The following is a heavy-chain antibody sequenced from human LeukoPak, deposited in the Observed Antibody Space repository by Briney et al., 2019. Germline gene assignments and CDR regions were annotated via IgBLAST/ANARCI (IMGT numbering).Heavy chain of an antibody. CDR1: GFTFSSYW. J-gene: IGHJ4*02. V-gene: IGHV3-74*01. D-gene: IGHD2-21*01. Sequence: GGSLRLSCAASGFTFSSYWMHWVRQAPGKGLVWVSRINTDGSSTSYADSVKGRLTISRDKAKNTLYLQMNSLRAEDTAVYYCAREFRYSKGDPFDYWGQGTLVTVS. CDR3: AREFRYSKGDPFDY. CDR2: INTDGSST.